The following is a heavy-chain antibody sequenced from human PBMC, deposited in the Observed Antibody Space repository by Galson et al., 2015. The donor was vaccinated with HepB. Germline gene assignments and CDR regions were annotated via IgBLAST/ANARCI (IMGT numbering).Heavy chain of an antibody. D-gene: IGHD2-2*01. CDR2: INTNTGNP. V-gene: IGHV7-4-1*02. J-gene: IGHJ5*02. CDR1: GYTFTSYA. CDR3: ARGGGVEVVVPAAP. Sequence: SVKVSCKASGYTFTSYAMNWVRQAPGQGLEWMGWINTNTGNPTYAQGFTGRFVFSLDTSVSTAYLQISSLKAEDTAVYYCARGGGVEVVVPAAPWGQGTLVTVSS.